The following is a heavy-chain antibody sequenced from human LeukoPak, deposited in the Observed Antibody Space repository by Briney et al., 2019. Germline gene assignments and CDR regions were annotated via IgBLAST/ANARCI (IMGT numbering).Heavy chain of an antibody. CDR1: GGSFSGYY. CDR3: ARVDSGYYLNWFDP. CDR2: INHSGST. V-gene: IGHV4-34*01. J-gene: IGHJ5*02. D-gene: IGHD3-22*01. Sequence: SETLSLTCAVYGGSFSGYYWSWIRQPPGKGLEWIGEINHSGSTNYNASLKSRVTISVDTSKNQFSLKLSSVTAADTAVYYCARVDSGYYLNWFDPWGQGTLVTVSS.